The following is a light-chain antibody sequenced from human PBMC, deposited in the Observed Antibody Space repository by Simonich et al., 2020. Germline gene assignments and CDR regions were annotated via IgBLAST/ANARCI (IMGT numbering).Light chain of an antibody. CDR2: DIS. V-gene: IGLV2-14*01. J-gene: IGLJ2*01. Sequence: QSALTQPASVSGSPGQSITISCPGTSSDVGGYNYVSWYQQHPGKAPKLMIYDISKQPSWVSKLFSGSKSCNTSSLTISGLQAEDEADYYCSSYTSSSTLVFGGGTKLTVL. CDR1: SSDVGGYNY. CDR3: SSYTSSSTLV.